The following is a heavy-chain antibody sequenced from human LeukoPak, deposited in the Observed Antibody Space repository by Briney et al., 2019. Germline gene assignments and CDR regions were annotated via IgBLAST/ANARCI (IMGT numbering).Heavy chain of an antibody. D-gene: IGHD3-9*01. Sequence: SQTLSLTCTVSGGSISSGGYYWSWIRQHPGKGLEWVGYIYYSGSTYYNPSLKSRVTISVDTSKNQFSLKLSSVTAADTAVYYCAGFVLTGYHHMNWFDPWGQGTLVTVSS. CDR2: IYYSGST. CDR1: GGSISSGGYY. J-gene: IGHJ5*02. CDR3: AGFVLTGYHHMNWFDP. V-gene: IGHV4-31*03.